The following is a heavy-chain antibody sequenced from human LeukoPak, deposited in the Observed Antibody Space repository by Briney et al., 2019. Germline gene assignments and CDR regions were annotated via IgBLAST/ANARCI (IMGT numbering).Heavy chain of an antibody. D-gene: IGHD6-13*01. CDR2: INHSGST. J-gene: IGHJ4*02. Sequence: SETLSLTCAVYGGSFSGYYWSWIRQPPGKGLEWIGEINHSGSTNYNPSLKSRVTISGDTSKNQFSLKLSSVTAADTAVYYCARGLAAAETYGYYFDYWGQGTLVTVSS. CDR1: GGSFSGYY. V-gene: IGHV4-34*01. CDR3: ARGLAAAETYGYYFDY.